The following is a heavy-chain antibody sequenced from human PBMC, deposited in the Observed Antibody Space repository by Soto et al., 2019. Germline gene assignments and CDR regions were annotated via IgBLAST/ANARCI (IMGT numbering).Heavy chain of an antibody. J-gene: IGHJ5*02. CDR3: AKVSHYDILTGINWFDP. Sequence: PGGSLRLSCAASGFTFSSYAMSWVRQAPGKGLEWVSAISGSGGSTYYADSVKGRFTISRDNSKNTLYLQMNSLRAEDTAVYYCAKVSHYDILTGINWFDPWGQGTLVTVSS. CDR1: GFTFSSYA. D-gene: IGHD3-9*01. V-gene: IGHV3-23*01. CDR2: ISGSGGST.